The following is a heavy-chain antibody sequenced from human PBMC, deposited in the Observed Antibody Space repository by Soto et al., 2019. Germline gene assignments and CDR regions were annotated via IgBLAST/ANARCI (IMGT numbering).Heavy chain of an antibody. CDR2: ISYDGSNK. J-gene: IGHJ6*02. V-gene: IGHV3-30*03. Sequence: PVGSLRLSCAASGGTCISYGMRWVRQATGKGLEWVAVISYDGSNKYYADSVKGRFTISRDNSKNTLYLQMNSLRAEDTAVYYCAREGDIVVVPAAIVGDGGPWEFEKNYYYGMDVWGQGTTVTVSS. D-gene: IGHD2-2*02. CDR3: AREGDIVVVPAAIVGDGGPWEFEKNYYYGMDV. CDR1: GGTCISYG.